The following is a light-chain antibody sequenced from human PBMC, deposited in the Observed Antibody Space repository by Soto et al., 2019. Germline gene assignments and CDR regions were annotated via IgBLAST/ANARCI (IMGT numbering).Light chain of an antibody. CDR2: DAS. V-gene: IGKV1-33*01. CDR3: QQYNTYST. Sequence: DIQMTQSPSSVSASVGDRVAITCQASQDISNHLNWYQQKPGKAPKLLIYDASNLETGVPSRFSGSGSGTDFTLTISSLQPEDFATYYCQQYNTYSTFGQGTRLEIK. J-gene: IGKJ5*01. CDR1: QDISNH.